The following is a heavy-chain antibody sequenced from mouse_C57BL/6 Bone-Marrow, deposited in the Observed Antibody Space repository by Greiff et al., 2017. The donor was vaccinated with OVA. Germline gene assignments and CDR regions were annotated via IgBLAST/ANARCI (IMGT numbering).Heavy chain of an antibody. Sequence: QVQLKQPGAELVKPGASVKLSCKASGYTFTSYWMHWVKQRPGQGLEWIGMIHPNSGSTNYNEKFKSKATLTVDKSSSTAYMQLSSLTSEDSAVFFCARNTRGVVGCAMDYGCQGPSVTVSS. CDR3: ARNTRGVVGCAMDY. CDR1: GYTFTSYW. V-gene: IGHV1-64*01. D-gene: IGHD3-1*01. J-gene: IGHJ4*01. CDR2: IHPNSGST.